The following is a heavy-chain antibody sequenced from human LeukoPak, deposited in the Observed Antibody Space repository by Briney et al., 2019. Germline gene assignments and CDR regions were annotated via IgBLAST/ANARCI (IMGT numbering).Heavy chain of an antibody. CDR3: AREYFIAVAGTMDV. CDR2: INPNSGGT. CDR1: GGTLNNYT. Sequence: ASVKVSCKASGGTLNNYTISWVRQAPGQGLEWMGWINPNSGGTNYAQKFQGRVTMTRDTSISTAYMELSRLRSDDTAVYYCAREYFIAVAGTMDVWGKGTTVTISS. V-gene: IGHV1-2*02. J-gene: IGHJ6*04. D-gene: IGHD6-19*01.